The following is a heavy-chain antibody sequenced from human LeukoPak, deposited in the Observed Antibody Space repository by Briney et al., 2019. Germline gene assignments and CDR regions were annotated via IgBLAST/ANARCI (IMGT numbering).Heavy chain of an antibody. CDR3: ASSCNNYYYYYMDV. J-gene: IGHJ6*03. CDR1: GYTFTSYY. V-gene: IGHV1-46*01. CDR2: INPSDGST. D-gene: IGHD2/OR15-2a*01. Sequence: ASVKVSCKASGYTFTSYYMHWVRQAPGQGLEWMGIINPSDGSTSYAQKFQGRVTMTRDMSTSTVYMELSSLRSEDTAVYYCASSCNNYYYYYMDVWGKGTTVTVSS.